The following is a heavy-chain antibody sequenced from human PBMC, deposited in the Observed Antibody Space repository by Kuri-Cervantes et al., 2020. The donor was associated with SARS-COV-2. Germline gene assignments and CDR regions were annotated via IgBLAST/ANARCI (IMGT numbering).Heavy chain of an antibody. V-gene: IGHV4-59*12. CDR3: ARTQLGMNMDV. J-gene: IGHJ6*03. D-gene: IGHD7-27*01. CDR1: GGSISSYY. Sequence: SETLSLTCTVSGGSISSYYWSWIRQPPGKGLEWIGYIYYSGSTNYNPSLKSRVTISVDTSKNQFYLKLSSVTAADTAVYYCARTQLGMNMDVWGKGTTVTVSS. CDR2: IYYSGST.